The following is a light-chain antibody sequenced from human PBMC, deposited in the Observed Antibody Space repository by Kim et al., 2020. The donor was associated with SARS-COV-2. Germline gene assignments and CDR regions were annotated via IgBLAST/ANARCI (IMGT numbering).Light chain of an antibody. CDR1: SSNIGTNA. V-gene: IGLV1-44*01. CDR2: SGD. Sequence: GQGVTISCSGSSSNIGTNAVNWYQHLPGTAPKVLIYSGDQRPSGVPDRFSGSKSGTSASLAISGLQSEDEADYYCAAWDDSLKGLLFGGGTQLTVL. CDR3: AAWDDSLKGLL. J-gene: IGLJ3*02.